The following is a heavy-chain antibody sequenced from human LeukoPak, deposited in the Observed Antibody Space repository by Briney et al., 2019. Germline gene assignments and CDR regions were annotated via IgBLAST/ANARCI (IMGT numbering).Heavy chain of an antibody. CDR3: ARDLGWDNVTSFHF. Sequence: PGGSLRLSCEGSGFSARGNYMSWVRQTPGKGLEWVAVVYSGGSTNHAEAVKGRFSVSRDNSKDTLYLQMNNLRPEDTGVYFCARDLGWDNVTSFHFWGLGTQVPVSS. CDR1: GFSARGNY. V-gene: IGHV3-66*02. CDR2: VYSGGST. J-gene: IGHJ4*02. D-gene: IGHD2-15*01.